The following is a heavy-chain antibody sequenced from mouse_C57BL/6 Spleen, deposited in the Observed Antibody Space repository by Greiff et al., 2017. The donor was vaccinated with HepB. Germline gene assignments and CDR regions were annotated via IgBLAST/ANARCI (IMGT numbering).Heavy chain of an antibody. D-gene: IGHD2-5*01. CDR2: IYPRSGNT. J-gene: IGHJ3*01. V-gene: IGHV1-81*01. CDR3: AREDYSNPAWFAY. Sequence: VQLVESGAELARPGASVKLSCKASGYTFTSYGISWVKQRTGQGLEWIGEIYPRSGNTYYNEKFKGKATLTADKSSSTAYMELRSLTSEDSAVYFCAREDYSNPAWFAYWGQGTLVTVSA. CDR1: GYTFTSYG.